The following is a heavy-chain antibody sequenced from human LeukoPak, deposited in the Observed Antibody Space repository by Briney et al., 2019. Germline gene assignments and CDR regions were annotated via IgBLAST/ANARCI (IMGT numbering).Heavy chain of an antibody. D-gene: IGHD3-22*01. J-gene: IGHJ4*02. V-gene: IGHV3-33*06. CDR1: GFTFSSYG. CDR2: VWSDGSKK. Sequence: GGSLRLSCAASGFTFSSYGMHWVRQAPGKGLEWVAVVWSDGSKKYSADSVKGRITISRDDSKNALYLQMNSLRAEDTAVYYCAKDSSVYFYDSTGISLFDYWGQGTLVTVSS. CDR3: AKDSSVYFYDSTGISLFDY.